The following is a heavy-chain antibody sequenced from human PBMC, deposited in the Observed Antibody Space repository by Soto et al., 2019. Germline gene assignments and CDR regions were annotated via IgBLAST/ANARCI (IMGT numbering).Heavy chain of an antibody. D-gene: IGHD3-22*01. CDR1: GGSLIGYY. V-gene: IGHV4-34*01. Sequence: PSETLSLTCAVYGGSLIGYYWSWIRQPPGKGLEWIGEINHSGSTNYNPSLKSRVTISVDTSKNQFSLKLSSVTAADTAVYYCARTYYDSSGYPFDYWGQGTPVTVSS. J-gene: IGHJ4*02. CDR3: ARTYYDSSGYPFDY. CDR2: INHSGST.